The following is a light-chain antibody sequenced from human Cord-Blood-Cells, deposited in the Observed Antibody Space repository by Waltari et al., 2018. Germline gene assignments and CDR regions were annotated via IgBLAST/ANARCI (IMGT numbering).Light chain of an antibody. J-gene: IGKJ1*01. CDR2: GAS. CDR3: QQYNNWPWT. V-gene: IGKV3-15*01. Sequence: EIVMTQSPATLSVSPGERATLSCRASQSVSSNLAWYQQQPGQAARLLIYGASTRATGIPARFSGSGSGTEFTLTNSSLQSEDCAVYYCQQYNNWPWTFGQGTKVEIK. CDR1: QSVSSN.